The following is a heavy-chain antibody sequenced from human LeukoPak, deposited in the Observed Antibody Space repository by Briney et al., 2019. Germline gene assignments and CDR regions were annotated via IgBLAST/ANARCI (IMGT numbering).Heavy chain of an antibody. V-gene: IGHV1-69*13. CDR1: GGTFSSYA. D-gene: IGHD6-13*01. Sequence: GASVKVSCKASGGTFSSYAISWVRQAPGQGLEWMGGIIPIFGTANYAQKFQGRVTITADESTSTAYMELRSLRSDDTAVYYCARGLQQLTNPPDYWGQGTLVTVSS. J-gene: IGHJ4*02. CDR2: IIPIFGTA. CDR3: ARGLQQLTNPPDY.